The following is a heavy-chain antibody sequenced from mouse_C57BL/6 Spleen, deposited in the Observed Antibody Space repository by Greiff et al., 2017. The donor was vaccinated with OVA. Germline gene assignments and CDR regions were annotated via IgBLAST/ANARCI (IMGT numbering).Heavy chain of an antibody. V-gene: IGHV14-4*01. CDR1: GFNIKDDY. D-gene: IGHD1-1*01. CDR2: IDPENGDT. Sequence: EVKVVESGAELVRPGASVKLSCTASGFNIKDDYMHWVKQRPEQGLEWIGWIDPENGDTEYASKFQGKATITADTSSNTAYLQLSSLTSEDTAVYYCTTRYKGTWFAYWGQGTLVTVSA. CDR3: TTRYKGTWFAY. J-gene: IGHJ3*01.